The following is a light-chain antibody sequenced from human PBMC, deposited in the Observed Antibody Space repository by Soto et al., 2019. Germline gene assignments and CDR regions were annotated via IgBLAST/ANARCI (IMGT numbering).Light chain of an antibody. CDR2: GAS. CDR3: QQYNNWRT. J-gene: IGKJ1*01. CDR1: QSISNN. V-gene: IGKV3-15*01. Sequence: EIVMTQSPATLSVSPGERATLSCRASQSISNNLAWYQQKRGQAPRLLIYGASTRATGIPARFSGSGSGTEFTLTISSLQSEDFAFYDCQQYNNWRTFGQGTKVEI.